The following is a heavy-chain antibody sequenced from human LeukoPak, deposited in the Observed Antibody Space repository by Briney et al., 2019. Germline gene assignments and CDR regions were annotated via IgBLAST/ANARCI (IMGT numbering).Heavy chain of an antibody. CDR1: GFTFSSYA. Sequence: GGSLRLSCAASGFTFSSYAMSRVRQAPGKGLEWVSAISGSGGSTYYADSVKGRFTISRDNSKNTLYLQMNSLRAEDTAVYYCAKDSTVENAFDIWGQGTMVTVSS. V-gene: IGHV3-23*01. CDR2: ISGSGGST. J-gene: IGHJ3*02. D-gene: IGHD4-23*01. CDR3: AKDSTVENAFDI.